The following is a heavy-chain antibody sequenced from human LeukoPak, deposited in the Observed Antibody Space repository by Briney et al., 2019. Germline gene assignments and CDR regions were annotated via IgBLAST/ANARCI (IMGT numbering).Heavy chain of an antibody. J-gene: IGHJ4*02. CDR2: IYDSRFT. Sequence: PSETLSLTCTVSGGSISSGSHYWSWIRQHPGRGLEWIGCIYDSRFTYYNPSLESRVTISVDSSENQLSLKLSSVTAADTAVYYCAGGFDSRNMGYWGQGTLVTVSS. D-gene: IGHD6-13*01. V-gene: IGHV4-31*03. CDR1: GGSISSGSHY. CDR3: AGGFDSRNMGY.